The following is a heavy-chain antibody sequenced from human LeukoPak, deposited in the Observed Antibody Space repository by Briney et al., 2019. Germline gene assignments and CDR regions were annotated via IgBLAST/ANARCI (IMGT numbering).Heavy chain of an antibody. CDR2: ISAYNGNT. D-gene: IGHD3-10*01. CDR1: GYTFINYG. CDR3: ARDGSGSLDY. J-gene: IGHJ4*02. Sequence: ASVKVSCKASGYTFINYGITWVRQAPGQGLEWIGWISAYNGNTNYAQKLQGRVTMTTDTSTSTAYMELRSLRSDDTAVYYCARDGSGSLDYWGQGTLVTVSS. V-gene: IGHV1-18*01.